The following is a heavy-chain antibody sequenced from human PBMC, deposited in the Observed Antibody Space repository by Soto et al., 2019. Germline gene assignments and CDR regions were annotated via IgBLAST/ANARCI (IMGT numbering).Heavy chain of an antibody. D-gene: IGHD4-17*01. CDR3: AKDRRVSRTTGWVDY. CDR1: GFTFSSYG. Sequence: GGSLRLSCAASGFTFSSYGMHCVRQAPGKGLEWVAVISYDGSNKYYADSVKGRFTISRDNSKNTPYLQMNSLRAEDTAVYYCAKDRRVSRTTGWVDYWGQGTLVTVSS. V-gene: IGHV3-30*18. CDR2: ISYDGSNK. J-gene: IGHJ4*02.